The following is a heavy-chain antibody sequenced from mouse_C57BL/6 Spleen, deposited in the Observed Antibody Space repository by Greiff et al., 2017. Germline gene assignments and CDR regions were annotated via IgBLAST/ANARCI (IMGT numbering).Heavy chain of an antibody. D-gene: IGHD6-1*01. CDR3: ASLSAFAY. J-gene: IGHJ3*01. V-gene: IGHV1-50*01. CDR1: GYTFTSYW. CDR2: IDPSDSYT. Sequence: QVQLKQPGAELVKPGASVKLSCKASGYTFTSYWMQWVKQRPGQGLEWIGEIDPSDSYTNYNQKFKGKATLTVDTSSSTAYMQLSSLTSEDSAVYYCASLSAFAYWGQGTLVTVSA.